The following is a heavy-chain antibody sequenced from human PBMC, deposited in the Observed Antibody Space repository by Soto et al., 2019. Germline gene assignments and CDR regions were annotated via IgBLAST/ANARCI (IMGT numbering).Heavy chain of an antibody. J-gene: IGHJ4*02. D-gene: IGHD6-13*01. CDR1: GFTFSSYG. CDR2: IWYDGSNK. CDR3: ARDPGSSWYYFDY. Sequence: QVQLVESGGGVVQPGRSLRLSCAASGFTFSSYGMYWVRQAPGKGLEWVAVIWYDGSNKYYADSVKGRFTISRDNSKNTLYLQMNSLRGDDTAVYYCARDPGSSWYYFDYWGQGTMVTVSS. V-gene: IGHV3-33*01.